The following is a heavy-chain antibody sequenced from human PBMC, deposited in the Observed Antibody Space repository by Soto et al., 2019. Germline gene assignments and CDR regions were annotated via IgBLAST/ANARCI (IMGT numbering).Heavy chain of an antibody. D-gene: IGHD3-22*01. CDR1: GGSVSSGNYY. CDR2: IYYSGSI. V-gene: IGHV4-61*01. CDR3: ARNYYYDSSGYYYFDY. J-gene: IGHJ4*02. Sequence: PSETLSLTCTVSGGSVSSGNYYWSWIRQPPGKGLERIGYIYYSGSINYNPSLKSRVTISVDTSNIQFSLKLNFVTAADTALYYCARNYYYDSSGYYYFDYWGQGTLVTVSS.